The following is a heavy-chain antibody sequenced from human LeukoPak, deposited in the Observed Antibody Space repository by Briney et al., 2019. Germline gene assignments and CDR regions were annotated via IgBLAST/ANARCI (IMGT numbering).Heavy chain of an antibody. J-gene: IGHJ4*02. CDR1: GYNFLSHD. V-gene: IGHV1-8*01. CDR2: MSPNSGKK. D-gene: IGHD6-19*01. CDR3: ARVVGQWLEVH. Sequence: ASVKVSCKASGYNFLSHDINWVRQAAGQGPEWMGYMSPNSGKKRYAQQFQGRVSMTSDASITTAYMELSSLMSEDTAVYYCARVVGQWLEVHWGQGTQVTVSS.